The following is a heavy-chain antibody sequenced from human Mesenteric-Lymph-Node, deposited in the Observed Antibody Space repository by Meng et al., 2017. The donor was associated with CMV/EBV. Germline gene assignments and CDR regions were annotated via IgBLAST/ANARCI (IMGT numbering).Heavy chain of an antibody. CDR3: ARAASGSSPSDY. J-gene: IGHJ4*02. CDR1: GFTVSSNY. D-gene: IGHD1-26*01. V-gene: IGHV3-53*01. Sequence: GGSLRLSCAASGFTVSSNYMSWVRQAPGKGLEWVSVIYGGGGTYYADSVKGRFTISRDNSKNTLYLQMNSLRAEDTAVYCCARAASGSSPSDYWGQGTLVTVSS. CDR2: IYGGGGT.